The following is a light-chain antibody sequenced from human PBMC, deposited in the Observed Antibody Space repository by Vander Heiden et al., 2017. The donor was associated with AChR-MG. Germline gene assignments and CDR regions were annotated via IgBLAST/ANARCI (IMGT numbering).Light chain of an antibody. CDR3: QSYNATNVI. CDR2: EDN. CDR1: SGSITSTY. J-gene: IGLJ2*01. V-gene: IGLV6-57*03. Sequence: NSMLTQPHSVSESPGKTVTISCTRSSGSITSTYVQWSQQRPGSAPTTVIYEDNQRPSGVPDRFFGSIDSSSNSASLTISGLMTEDEAEYYCQSYNATNVIFGGGTKLTVL.